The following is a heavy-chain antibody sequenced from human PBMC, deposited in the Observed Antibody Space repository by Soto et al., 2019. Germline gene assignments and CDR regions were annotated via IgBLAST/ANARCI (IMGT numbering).Heavy chain of an antibody. CDR2: IFYTGSA. CDR1: GASISAPDFY. CDR3: GRYNLLWFDP. J-gene: IGHJ5*01. Sequence: SETLSLTCTVSGASISAPDFYWGWVRQPPGGGLDFLGYIFYTGSAYYNPSLQTRLSMSVDTSQNQFSLRLSSVTAADTAVYYCGRYNLLWFDPWGQGSLVTVSS. D-gene: IGHD1-1*01. V-gene: IGHV4-30-4*01.